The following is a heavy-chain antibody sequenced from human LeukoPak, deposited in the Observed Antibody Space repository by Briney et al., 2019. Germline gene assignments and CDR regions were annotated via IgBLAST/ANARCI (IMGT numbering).Heavy chain of an antibody. CDR2: MNPNTGNT. J-gene: IGHJ4*02. CDR3: ARRTTMLRGWGFSY. Sequence: ASVKVSCKASGYTSTSYDINWVRQATGQGLEWMGWMNPNTGNTGYAQKFQGRVTMTRDTSTRTAYMELSSLRSEDTAVYYCARRTTMLRGWGFSYWGQGTLVTVSS. CDR1: GYTSTSYD. D-gene: IGHD3-10*01. V-gene: IGHV1-8*02.